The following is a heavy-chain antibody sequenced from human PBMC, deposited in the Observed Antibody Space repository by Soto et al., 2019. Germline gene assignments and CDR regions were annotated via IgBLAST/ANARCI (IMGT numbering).Heavy chain of an antibody. CDR1: GFTFSSYG. D-gene: IGHD4-17*01. CDR2: ISYDGSNK. J-gene: IGHJ4*02. Sequence: GGSLRLSCAASGFTFSSYGMHWVRQAPGKGLEWVAVISYDGSNKYYADSVKGRFTISRDNSKNTLYLQMNSLRAEDTAVYYCAPGDRYGDYLRFDYWGQGTLVTVSS. V-gene: IGHV3-30*03. CDR3: APGDRYGDYLRFDY.